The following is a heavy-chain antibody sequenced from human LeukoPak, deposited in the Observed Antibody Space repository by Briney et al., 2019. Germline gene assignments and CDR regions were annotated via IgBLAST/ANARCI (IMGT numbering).Heavy chain of an antibody. D-gene: IGHD2-15*01. CDR2: IIPILGIA. J-gene: IGHJ4*02. Sequence: SVKVSCKASGGTFSSYAISWVRQAPGQGLEWMGRIIPILGIANYAQKFQGRVTITADKSTSTAYMELSSLRSEDTAVYYCASGRVVVAAHYFDYWGQGTLVTVSS. V-gene: IGHV1-69*04. CDR1: GGTFSSYA. CDR3: ASGRVVVAAHYFDY.